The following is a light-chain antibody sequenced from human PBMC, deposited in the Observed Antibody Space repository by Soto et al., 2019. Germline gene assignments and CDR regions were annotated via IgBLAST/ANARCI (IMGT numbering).Light chain of an antibody. CDR2: RDS. CDR1: NIGSKN. CDR3: QVWDSSTARV. J-gene: IGLJ3*02. V-gene: IGLV3-9*01. Sequence: SYELTQPLSVSVALGQTARITCGGNNIGSKNVHWYQQKPGQAPVLVIYRDSNRPSGIPERFSGSNSGITATLTISRAQAGDEADYYCQVWDSSTARVFGGGTSSPS.